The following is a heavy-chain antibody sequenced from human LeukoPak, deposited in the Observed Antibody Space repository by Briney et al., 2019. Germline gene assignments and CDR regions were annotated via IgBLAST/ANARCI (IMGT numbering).Heavy chain of an antibody. V-gene: IGHV4-38-2*01. CDR1: GYSISSGYY. D-gene: IGHD6-19*01. J-gene: IGHJ4*02. CDR2: IYHSGST. Sequence: SETLSLTCAVSGYSISSGYYWGWIRPPPGKGLEWIGSIYHSGSTYYNPSLKSRVTISVDTSKNQFSLKVTSVTAADAAVYYCARAWQWLPLDSWGQGTLVTVSS. CDR3: ARAWQWLPLDS.